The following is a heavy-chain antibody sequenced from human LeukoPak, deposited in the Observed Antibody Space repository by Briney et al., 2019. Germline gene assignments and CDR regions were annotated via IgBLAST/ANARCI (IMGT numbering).Heavy chain of an antibody. D-gene: IGHD6-19*01. CDR1: GGSINSNN. Sequence: SETLSLTCTVSGGSINSNNWSWIRQPPGKGLEWIGNIYHSGSTNYNTSLKSRVTISVDTSKNQFSLKLGSVTAADTAVYYCARALSSGWSSGVGYFDYWGQGTLVTVSS. J-gene: IGHJ4*02. V-gene: IGHV4-59*01. CDR3: ARALSSGWSSGVGYFDY. CDR2: IYHSGST.